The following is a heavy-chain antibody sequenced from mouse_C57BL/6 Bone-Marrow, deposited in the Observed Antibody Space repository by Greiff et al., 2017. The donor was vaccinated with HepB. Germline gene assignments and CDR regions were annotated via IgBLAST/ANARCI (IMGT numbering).Heavy chain of an antibody. V-gene: IGHV1-54*01. CDR3: ARSGTGTGHYFDC. CDR2: INPGSGGT. J-gene: IGHJ2*01. D-gene: IGHD4-1*01. CDR1: GYAFTNYL. Sequence: VQLQQSGAELVRPGTSVKVSCKASGYAFTNYLIEWVKQRPGQGLEWIGVINPGSGGTNYNEKFKGKATLTADKSSSTAYMQLSSLTSEDSAVYICARSGTGTGHYFDCWGQGTTLTVSS.